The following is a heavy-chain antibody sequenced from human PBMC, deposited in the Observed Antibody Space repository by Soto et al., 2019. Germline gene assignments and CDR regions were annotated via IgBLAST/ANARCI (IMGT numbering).Heavy chain of an antibody. Sequence: PSETLSLTCTVSGGSISSYYWSRIRQPPGKGLEWIGYIYYSGSTNYNPSLKSRVTISVDTSKNQFSLKLSSVTAADTAVYYCARDRRSSYDFWSGYYYAFDIWGQGTMVTVSS. CDR2: IYYSGST. V-gene: IGHV4-59*01. J-gene: IGHJ3*02. CDR1: GGSISSYY. CDR3: ARDRRSSYDFWSGYYYAFDI. D-gene: IGHD3-3*01.